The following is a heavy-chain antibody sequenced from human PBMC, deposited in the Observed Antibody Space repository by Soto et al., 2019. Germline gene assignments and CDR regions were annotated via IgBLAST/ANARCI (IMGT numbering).Heavy chain of an antibody. V-gene: IGHV1-69*01. Sequence: QVQLVQSGAEVKKPGSSVKVSCKASGGTFSSYAISWVRQAPGQGLEWMGGIIPIFGTANYAQKCQGRVTITADESTSTAYMELSSLGSEDTAVYYCARGHCGGDCYSEYYFDYWGQGTLVTVSS. D-gene: IGHD2-21*02. J-gene: IGHJ4*02. CDR3: ARGHCGGDCYSEYYFDY. CDR1: GGTFSSYA. CDR2: IIPIFGTA.